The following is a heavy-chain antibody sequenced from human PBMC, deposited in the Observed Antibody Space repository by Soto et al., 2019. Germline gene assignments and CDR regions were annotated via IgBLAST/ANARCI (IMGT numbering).Heavy chain of an antibody. Sequence: QVQLQQWGAGLLKPSETLSLTCAVYGGSFSGYYWSWIRQPPGKGLEWIGEINHSGSTNYNPSLKSRVTISVDTSKNQFSLKLSAVTAADTAVYYCARGALTNGGGWFDPWGQGTLVTVSS. J-gene: IGHJ5*02. CDR2: INHSGST. V-gene: IGHV4-34*01. CDR3: ARGALTNGGGWFDP. CDR1: GGSFSGYY. D-gene: IGHD1-1*01.